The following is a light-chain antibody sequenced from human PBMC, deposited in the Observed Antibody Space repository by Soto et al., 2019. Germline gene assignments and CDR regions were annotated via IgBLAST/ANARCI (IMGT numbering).Light chain of an antibody. J-gene: IGLJ2*01. V-gene: IGLV2-8*01. Sequence: QSALTQPHSASGSPGQSVTISCTGTSSDVGGNNYVSWYQQHPGKAPKLMIYDVSKRPSGVADRFSGSKSGNTSSLTVSGLQAEDEADYYSSSYAGSNNVLFGGGTKLTVL. CDR2: DVS. CDR1: SSDVGGNNY. CDR3: SSYAGSNNVL.